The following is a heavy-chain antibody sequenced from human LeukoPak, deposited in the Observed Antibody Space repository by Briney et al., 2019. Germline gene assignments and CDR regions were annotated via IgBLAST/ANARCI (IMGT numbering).Heavy chain of an antibody. CDR1: GFTFSDHY. V-gene: IGHV3-72*01. CDR3: ARHGQEGYSSFDY. Sequence: GGSLRLSCAASGFTFSDHYMDWVRQAPGKGLEWVGRIRNKANSYTTEYAASVKGRFTISRDDSKNSLYLQMNSLKTEDTALYYCARHGQEGYSSFDYWGQGTLVTVSS. CDR2: IRNKANSYTT. J-gene: IGHJ4*02. D-gene: IGHD2-15*01.